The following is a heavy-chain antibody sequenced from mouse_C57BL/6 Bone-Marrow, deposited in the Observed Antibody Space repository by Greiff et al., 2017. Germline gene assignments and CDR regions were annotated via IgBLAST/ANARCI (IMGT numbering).Heavy chain of an antibody. Sequence: EVKLQESGAELVRPGASVKLSCTASGFNIKDDYMHWVKQRPEQGLAWIGWIDPENGDTEYASKFQGKATITADTSSNTAYLQLSSLTSEDTAVYYCTTVYYYGSSPYYFDYWGQGTTLTVSS. CDR2: IDPENGDT. CDR1: GFNIKDDY. J-gene: IGHJ2*01. CDR3: TTVYYYGSSPYYFDY. V-gene: IGHV14-4*01. D-gene: IGHD1-1*01.